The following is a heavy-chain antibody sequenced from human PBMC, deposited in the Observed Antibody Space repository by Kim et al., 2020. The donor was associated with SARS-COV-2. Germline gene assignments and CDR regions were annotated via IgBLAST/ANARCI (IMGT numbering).Heavy chain of an antibody. J-gene: IGHJ4*02. D-gene: IGHD6-19*01. CDR2: MSGDGSST. V-gene: IGHV3-74*01. CDR3: ARRAYSSGWWYFDF. CDR1: GFTLSSYW. Sequence: GGSLRLSCAASGFTLSSYWMHWVRQAPGKGLVWVSRMSGDGSSTSYADSVKSRFTISRDNAKNALYLQMNSLRVEDTAVYYCARRAYSSGWWYFDFWGQGTLVTVSS.